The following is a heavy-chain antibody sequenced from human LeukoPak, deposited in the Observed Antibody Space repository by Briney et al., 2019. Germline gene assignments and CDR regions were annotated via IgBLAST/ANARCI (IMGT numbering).Heavy chain of an antibody. CDR2: INHSGST. V-gene: IGHV4-34*01. J-gene: IGHJ6*02. CDR1: GFTFSSYE. CDR3: ARGRYYDSSGYHLWYYYGMDV. Sequence: GSMRLSCAASGFTFSSYEMNWVRQAPGKGLEWVGEINHSGSTNYNPSLKSRVTISVDTSKNQFSLKLSSVTAADTAVYYCARGRYYDSSGYHLWYYYGMDVWGQGTTVTVSS. D-gene: IGHD3-22*01.